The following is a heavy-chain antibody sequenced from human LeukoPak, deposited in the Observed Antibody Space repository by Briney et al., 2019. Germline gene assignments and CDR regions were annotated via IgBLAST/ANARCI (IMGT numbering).Heavy chain of an antibody. Sequence: GGSLRLSCAASGFSFSSYGMDWVRQAPGKGLEWVTFIRYDGSNKYYADSVKGRFTISRDNSKNTLYLQMNSLRAEDTAVYYCARYWKAYCGGDCPYYFDYWGQGTLVTVSS. J-gene: IGHJ4*02. CDR3: ARYWKAYCGGDCPYYFDY. V-gene: IGHV3-30*02. CDR1: GFSFSSYG. CDR2: IRYDGSNK. D-gene: IGHD2-21*02.